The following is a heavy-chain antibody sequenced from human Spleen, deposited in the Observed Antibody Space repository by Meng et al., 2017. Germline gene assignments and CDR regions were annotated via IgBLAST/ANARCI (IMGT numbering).Heavy chain of an antibody. D-gene: IGHD3-22*01. CDR3: VRSSAWVRTGFDP. J-gene: IGHJ5*02. Sequence: QPHFQESGPGLVKPSEALSHTCSVSGCSISTSGYYWGWIRQPPGKGLEWIGGSGHSGFTYYTPSVKSRVTVSIDTSKSQFSLKLTSVTAADTAVYFCVRSSAWVRTGFDPWGQGTLVTVSS. V-gene: IGHV4-39*01. CDR1: GCSISTSGYY. CDR2: SGHSGFT.